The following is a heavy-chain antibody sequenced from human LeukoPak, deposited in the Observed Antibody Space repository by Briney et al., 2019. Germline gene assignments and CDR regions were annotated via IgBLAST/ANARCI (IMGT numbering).Heavy chain of an antibody. V-gene: IGHV3-30*02. Sequence: GGSLRLSCAASGFTFSSYGMHWVRQAPGKGLEWVAFIRSDASNKYYADSVKGRFTISRDNSKNTLYLQMSSLRAEDTAVYYCAKDPGISSGSSYYYYYIDVWGKGTTVTISS. CDR1: GFTFSSYG. J-gene: IGHJ6*03. CDR2: IRSDASNK. CDR3: AKDPGISSGSSYYYYYIDV. D-gene: IGHD3-22*01.